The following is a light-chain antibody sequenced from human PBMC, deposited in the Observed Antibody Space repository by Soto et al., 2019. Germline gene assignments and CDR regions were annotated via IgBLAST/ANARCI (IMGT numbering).Light chain of an antibody. CDR2: EVS. CDR3: SSYTSSSTYV. Sequence: QSVLTQPASVSGSPGQSITISCTGTSSDVGGYNYVPWYQQHPGKAPKLMIYEVSNRPSGVSNRFSGSKSGNTAPLTISGLQAEDEADYYCSSYTSSSTYVFGTGTKVTVL. CDR1: SSDVGGYNY. J-gene: IGLJ1*01. V-gene: IGLV2-14*01.